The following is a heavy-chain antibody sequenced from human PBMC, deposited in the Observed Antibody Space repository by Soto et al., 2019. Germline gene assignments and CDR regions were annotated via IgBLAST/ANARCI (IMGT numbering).Heavy chain of an antibody. D-gene: IGHD3-22*01. V-gene: IGHV4-31*03. CDR3: ARVPPYYYDSSGSNWFDP. CDR1: GGSIISGGYY. J-gene: IGHJ5*02. Sequence: SETLSLTCTVSGGSIISGGYYWIWIRQHPGKGLEWIGYIYYSGSTYYNPSLKSRVTISVDTSKNQFSLKLSSVTAADTAVYYCARVPPYYYDSSGSNWFDPWGQGTLVTVSS. CDR2: IYYSGST.